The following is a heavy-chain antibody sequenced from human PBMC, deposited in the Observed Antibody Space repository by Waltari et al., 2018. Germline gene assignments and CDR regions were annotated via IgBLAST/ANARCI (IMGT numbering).Heavy chain of an antibody. CDR2: VDPEDGET. J-gene: IGHJ4*02. D-gene: IGHD3-16*02. Sequence: EVQLVQSGAEVKKPGATVKISCKASGHTFTDYYMHWVQQAPGKGLEWMGRVDPEDGETINAGKFQGRVTITADTSTDTAYMELSSLRSEDTAVYYCATPPGDYDYVWGSYRPSSLGYWGQGTLVTVSS. V-gene: IGHV1-69-2*01. CDR3: ATPPGDYDYVWGSYRPSSLGY. CDR1: GHTFTDYY.